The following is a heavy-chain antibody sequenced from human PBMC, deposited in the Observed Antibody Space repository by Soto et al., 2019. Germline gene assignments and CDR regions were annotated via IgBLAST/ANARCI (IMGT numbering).Heavy chain of an antibody. CDR2: LYHGGAT. CDR3: DRDFNAMGLFDY. CDR1: GGSINSGGYS. D-gene: IGHD2-8*01. J-gene: IGHJ4*02. V-gene: IGHV4-30-2*01. Sequence: SETLSLTCAVSGGSINSGGYSWSWIRQPPGKGLEWVGYLYHGGATYSNPSLKSRVSISVDWSRNQFSLKLNSVTAADTAVYYCDRDFNAMGLFDYWGPGILVTVSS.